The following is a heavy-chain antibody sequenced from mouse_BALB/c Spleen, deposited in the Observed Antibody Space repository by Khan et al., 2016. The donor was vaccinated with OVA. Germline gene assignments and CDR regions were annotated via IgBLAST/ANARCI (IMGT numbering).Heavy chain of an antibody. CDR1: GYNIKDTH. CDR3: VPTGTGDYFDY. D-gene: IGHD4-1*01. CDR2: IDPVNGNT. J-gene: IGHJ2*01. Sequence: VQLQQSGAELVKPGASVKLSCTASGYNIKDTHMHWVKQRPEQGLEWIGWIDPVNGNTKYDPKFQGKATITADTSSNTAYLQFSSLTSEDTAVYYCVPTGTGDYFDYWGEGTTLTVSS. V-gene: IGHV14-3*02.